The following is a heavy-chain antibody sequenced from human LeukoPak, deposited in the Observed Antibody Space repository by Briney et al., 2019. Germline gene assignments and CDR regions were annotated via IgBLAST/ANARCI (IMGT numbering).Heavy chain of an antibody. J-gene: IGHJ3*02. D-gene: IGHD3-3*01. CDR3: ARDFWSGAFDI. CDR1: GYTFTSYD. V-gene: IGHV1-8*03. CDR2: MNPNSGNT. Sequence: GASVKVSCKASGYTFTSYDINWVRQATGQGLEWMGWMNPNSGNTGYAQKFQGRVTITRNTSISTAYTELSSLRSEDTAVYYCARDFWSGAFDIWGQGTMVTVSS.